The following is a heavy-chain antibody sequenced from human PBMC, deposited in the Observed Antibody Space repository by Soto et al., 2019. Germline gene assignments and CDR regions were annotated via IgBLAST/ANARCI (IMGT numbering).Heavy chain of an antibody. J-gene: IGHJ4*02. V-gene: IGHV1-58*01. CDR1: GFTFTSSA. CDR3: AVYCSGGSCYVSAVDY. Sequence: QMPLVPSGPEVKKPGTSVKVSCKASGFTFTSSAVQWVRQARGQRLEWIGWIVVGSGNTNYAQKFQERVTITRDMSTSTAYMELSSVRSEDTAVYYCAVYCSGGSCYVSAVDYWGQGNLVTVSS. D-gene: IGHD2-15*01. CDR2: IVVGSGNT.